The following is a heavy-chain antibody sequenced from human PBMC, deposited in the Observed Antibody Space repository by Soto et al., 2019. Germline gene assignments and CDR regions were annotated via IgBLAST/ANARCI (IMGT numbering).Heavy chain of an antibody. D-gene: IGHD3-10*01. CDR1: GGSISSYY. CDR2: IFSSGFT. V-gene: IGHV4-59*01. Sequence: QVQLQESGPGLVKPSETLSLTCTVSGGSISSYYWTWIRQPPGKGLEWIGYIFSSGFTNYSPSLKSRVTMTLDTSKNQFSLKLSSVTAADTAVYYCARGRYGYYDSWGQGTLVTLSS. J-gene: IGHJ4*02. CDR3: ARGRYGYYDS.